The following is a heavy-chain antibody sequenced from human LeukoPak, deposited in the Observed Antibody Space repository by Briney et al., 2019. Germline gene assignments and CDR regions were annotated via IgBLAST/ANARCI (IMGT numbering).Heavy chain of an antibody. CDR2: IYYSGST. Sequence: KPSETPSLTCTVSGGSISSYYWSWIRQPPGKGLEWIGYIYYSGSTNYNPSLKSRVTISVDTSKNQFSLKLSSVTAADTAVYYCARGQQLVRYWGQGTLVTVSS. D-gene: IGHD6-13*01. CDR3: ARGQQLVRY. V-gene: IGHV4-59*01. CDR1: GGSISSYY. J-gene: IGHJ4*02.